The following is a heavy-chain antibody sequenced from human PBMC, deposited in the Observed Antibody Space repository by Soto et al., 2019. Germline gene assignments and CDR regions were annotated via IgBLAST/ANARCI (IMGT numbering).Heavy chain of an antibody. CDR2: IIPIFGTA. Sequence: GFSVKVSCKASGGTFSRYAIGCVRQDPGQGLEWMGWIIPIFGTANNPQKFQGSVTITADDSTSTAYMEMSRLKFETTAVYCSAREIVGPTTTWCLDSWGQGTLGTVSS. J-gene: IGHJ5*01. CDR1: GGTFSRYA. D-gene: IGHD1-26*01. CDR3: AREIVGPTTTWCLDS. V-gene: IGHV1-69*13.